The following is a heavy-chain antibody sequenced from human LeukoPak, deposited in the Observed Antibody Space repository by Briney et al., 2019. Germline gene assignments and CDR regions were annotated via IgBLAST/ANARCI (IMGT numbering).Heavy chain of an antibody. CDR3: ARLKSTISSGWFDP. CDR1: GYTFTGYY. V-gene: IGHV1-2*02. Sequence: ASVNVSCKASGYTFTGYYMHWVRQAPGQGLEWMGWINPNSGGTSYAQKFQGKVTMTRDTSISTVYMELSRLRSDDTAVYYCARLKSTISSGWFDPWGQGTLVTVSS. D-gene: IGHD6-6*01. CDR2: INPNSGGT. J-gene: IGHJ5*02.